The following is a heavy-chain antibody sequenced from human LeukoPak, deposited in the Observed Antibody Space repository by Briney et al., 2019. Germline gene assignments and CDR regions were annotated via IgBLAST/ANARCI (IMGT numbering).Heavy chain of an antibody. CDR3: ARARCSSTSCYAGLFDY. CDR1: GYTFTSYY. J-gene: IGHJ4*02. D-gene: IGHD2-2*01. V-gene: IGHV1-46*01. Sequence: ASVKVSCKASGYTFTSYYMHWVRQAPGQGLEWMGIINPSGGSTSYAQKFQGRVTITADESTSTAYMELSSLRSEDTAVYYCARARCSSTSCYAGLFDYWGQGTLVTVSS. CDR2: INPSGGST.